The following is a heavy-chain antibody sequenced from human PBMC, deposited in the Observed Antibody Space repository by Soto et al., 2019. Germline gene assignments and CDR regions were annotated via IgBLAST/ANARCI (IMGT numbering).Heavy chain of an antibody. J-gene: IGHJ5*02. V-gene: IGHV3-30-3*01. Sequence: QVQLVESGGGVVQPGGSLRLSCAASAFTFTNYAMHWVRQAPGKGLEWSAIVSPDGSNKYYADSVKGRFTIYRDNSKNKLFLEMNSLRTEATAIYYCDREGRQYDSSGYYGWFDPWGQGTLVNVSS. CDR1: AFTFTNYA. D-gene: IGHD3-22*01. CDR3: DREGRQYDSSGYYGWFDP. CDR2: VSPDGSNK.